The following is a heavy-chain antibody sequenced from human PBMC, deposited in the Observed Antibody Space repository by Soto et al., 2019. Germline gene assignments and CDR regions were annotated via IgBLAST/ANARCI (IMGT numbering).Heavy chain of an antibody. J-gene: IGHJ6*02. Sequence: GGSLRLSCAASGFHFKGYWMHWVRQAPGKGLVWVSRISSDGSTTNSADSVKGRFTISRDNAKNILFLQMNSLRAEDTAVYYCARGTGMPDYYGMDVWGQGTTVTVSS. D-gene: IGHD5-18*01. V-gene: IGHV3-74*01. CDR1: GFHFKGYW. CDR3: ARGTGMPDYYGMDV. CDR2: ISSDGSTT.